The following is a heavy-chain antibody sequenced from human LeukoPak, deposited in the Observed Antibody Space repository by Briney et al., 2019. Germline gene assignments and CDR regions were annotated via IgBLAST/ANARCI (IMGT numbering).Heavy chain of an antibody. CDR2: ISSSSSTI. V-gene: IGHV3-48*04. J-gene: IGHJ4*02. D-gene: IGHD3-16*02. Sequence: GGSLRLSCAASGFTFSSYSMNWVRQAPGKGLEWVSYISSSSSTIYYADSVKGRFTISRDNAKNSLYLQMNSLRAEDTAVYYCAREPFYDYVWGSYRPYYFDYWGQGTLVTVSS. CDR3: AREPFYDYVWGSYRPYYFDY. CDR1: GFTFSSYS.